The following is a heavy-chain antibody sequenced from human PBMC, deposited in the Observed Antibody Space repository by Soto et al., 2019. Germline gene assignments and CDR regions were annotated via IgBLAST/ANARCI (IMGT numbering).Heavy chain of an antibody. CDR1: GGSISSYY. D-gene: IGHD3-22*01. CDR2: IYYSGST. CDR3: ARDLNYYYDSSGFFDY. Sequence: SETLSLTCTVSGGSISSYYWSWIRQPPGKGLEWIGYIYYSGSTNYNPSLKSRVTISVDTSKNQFSLKLSSVTAADTAVYYCARDLNYYYDSSGFFDYWGQGTLVTV. V-gene: IGHV4-59*01. J-gene: IGHJ4*02.